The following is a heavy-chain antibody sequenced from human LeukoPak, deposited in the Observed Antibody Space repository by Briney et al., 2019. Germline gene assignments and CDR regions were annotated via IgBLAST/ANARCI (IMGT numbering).Heavy chain of an antibody. CDR2: IYSGGST. J-gene: IGHJ4*02. CDR3: AGGGSYYSDY. D-gene: IGHD2-15*01. CDR1: GFTVSNNY. V-gene: IGHV3-53*04. Sequence: GGSLRLSCAASGFTVSNNYMSWVRQAPGRGLEWVSVIYSGGSTYYADSVKGRFTISRHSSKNTLYLQMNSLRPEDTAVYYCAGGGSYYSDYWGQGTLVTVSS.